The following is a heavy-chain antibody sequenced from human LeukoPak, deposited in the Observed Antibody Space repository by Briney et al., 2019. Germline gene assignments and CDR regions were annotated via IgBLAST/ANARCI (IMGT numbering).Heavy chain of an antibody. V-gene: IGHV3-21*04. CDR1: GFTFSTYS. J-gene: IGHJ3*02. Sequence: GGSLRLSCAASGFTFSTYSMNWLRLAPGKGLEWVSSISPDSNYKYYVDSVKGRFTISRDNAKNSLYLQMNSLRAEDTALYYCAKDYYYGSGSGTDAFDIWGQGTMVTVSS. CDR2: ISPDSNYK. D-gene: IGHD3-10*01. CDR3: AKDYYYGSGSGTDAFDI.